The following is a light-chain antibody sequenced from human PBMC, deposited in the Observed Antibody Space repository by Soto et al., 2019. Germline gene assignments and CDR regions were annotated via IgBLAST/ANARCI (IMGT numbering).Light chain of an antibody. CDR3: QQYNNWPPWT. V-gene: IGKV3-15*01. Sequence: EIVMTQSPATLSVSPGERATLSCRASQSVSSNLAWYQQKPGQAPRLLIYGASTRATGIPARFSGSGSVTEFTLTISSLQSEDFAVYYCQQYNNWPPWTFGQGTKVESK. J-gene: IGKJ1*01. CDR2: GAS. CDR1: QSVSSN.